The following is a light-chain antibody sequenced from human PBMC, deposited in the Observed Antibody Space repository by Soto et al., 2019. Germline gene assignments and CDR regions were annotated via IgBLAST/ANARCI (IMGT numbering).Light chain of an antibody. Sequence: DIQMTQSPSAMSASVVDRVTITCLASQGISNYLAWFQQKPGKVPKRLIYAASNLQSGVPSRFSGSGPGTDFTLTISSLQPEDFATYFCQQSYSRPRTFGQGTKVDI. CDR2: AAS. CDR1: QGISNY. J-gene: IGKJ1*01. CDR3: QQSYSRPRT. V-gene: IGKV1-17*03.